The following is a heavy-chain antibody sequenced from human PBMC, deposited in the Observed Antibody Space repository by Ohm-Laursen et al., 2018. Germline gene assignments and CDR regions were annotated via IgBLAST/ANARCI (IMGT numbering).Heavy chain of an antibody. CDR3: ARQEGYCSSTSCYEVWFDP. CDR2: INYSGNT. V-gene: IGHV4-59*08. D-gene: IGHD2-2*01. CDR1: GGAISNYY. Sequence: GTLSLTCAVSGGAISNYYWSWIRQPPGKGLDWIGHINYSGNTNYNPSLKSRVTISVDTSKNQFSLKLSSVTAADTAVYYCARQEGYCSSTSCYEVWFDPWGQGTLVTVSS. J-gene: IGHJ5*02.